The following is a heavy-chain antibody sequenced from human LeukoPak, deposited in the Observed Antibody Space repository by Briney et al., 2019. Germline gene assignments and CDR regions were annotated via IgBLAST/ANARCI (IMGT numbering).Heavy chain of an antibody. Sequence: SETLSLTCTVSGGSFSTYYWSWIRQPAGKGLEWIGYIYYSGSTNYNPSLKSRVTISVDTSKNQFSLKLSSVTAADTAVYYCARESLVGNDNWFDPWGQGTLVTVSS. D-gene: IGHD1-26*01. V-gene: IGHV4-59*01. J-gene: IGHJ5*02. CDR3: ARESLVGNDNWFDP. CDR2: IYYSGST. CDR1: GGSFSTYY.